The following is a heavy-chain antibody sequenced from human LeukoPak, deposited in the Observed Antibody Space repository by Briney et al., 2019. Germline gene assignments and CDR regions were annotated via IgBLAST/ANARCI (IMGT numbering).Heavy chain of an antibody. CDR1: GGSFSTYY. CDR3: ARHGLGRGVYITRQYNYYMDV. J-gene: IGHJ6*04. Sequence: SETLSLTCAVHGGSFSTYYWSWVRQPPGSGLEWIGDINQSGSTNYSPSLKSRVTVSIDTSKNQFSLKMSSLTAADTAIYFCARHGLGRGVYITRQYNYYMDVWGTGTTVTVPS. CDR2: INQSGST. V-gene: IGHV4-34*01. D-gene: IGHD3-10*01.